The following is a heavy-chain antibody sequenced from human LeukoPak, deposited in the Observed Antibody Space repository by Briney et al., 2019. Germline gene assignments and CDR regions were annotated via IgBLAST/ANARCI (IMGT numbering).Heavy chain of an antibody. J-gene: IGHJ1*01. CDR1: GYSFTSYW. CDR2: IYPGDSDT. CDR3: ARQGDCSGGSCYSLFQH. D-gene: IGHD2-15*01. V-gene: IGHV5-51*01. Sequence: GESLKISCKGSGYSFTSYWIGWVRQMPGKGLEWMGIIYPGDSDTRYSPSFQGQVTISADKSISTAYLQWSGLKASDTAMYYCARQGDCSGGSCYSLFQHWGQGTLVTVSS.